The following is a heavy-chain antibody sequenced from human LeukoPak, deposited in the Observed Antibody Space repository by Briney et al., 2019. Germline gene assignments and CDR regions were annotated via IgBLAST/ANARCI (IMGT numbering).Heavy chain of an antibody. Sequence: ASVKVSCKASGYTFSSYVISWVRQAPGQGLEWMGWISAYNGNTNYAQKLQGRVTMTTDTSTSTAYMGLRSLRSDDTAVYYCARGYYDSSGYNYWYFDLWGRGTLVTVSS. J-gene: IGHJ2*01. V-gene: IGHV1-18*04. CDR2: ISAYNGNT. CDR1: GYTFSSYV. D-gene: IGHD3-22*01. CDR3: ARGYYDSSGYNYWYFDL.